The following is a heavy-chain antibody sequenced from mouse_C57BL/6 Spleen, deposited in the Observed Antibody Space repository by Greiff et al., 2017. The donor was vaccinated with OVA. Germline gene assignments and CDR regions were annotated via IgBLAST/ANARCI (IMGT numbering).Heavy chain of an antibody. V-gene: IGHV1-82*01. Sequence: VQLQQSGPELVKPGASVKISCKASGYAFSSSWMNWVKQRPGKGLEWIGRIYPGDGDTNYNGKFKGKATLTADKSSSTAYMQLSSLTSEDSAVYFCARSGDISGYPFAYWGQGTLVTVSA. J-gene: IGHJ3*01. CDR2: IYPGDGDT. CDR1: GYAFSSSW. CDR3: ARSGDISGYPFAY. D-gene: IGHD3-2*02.